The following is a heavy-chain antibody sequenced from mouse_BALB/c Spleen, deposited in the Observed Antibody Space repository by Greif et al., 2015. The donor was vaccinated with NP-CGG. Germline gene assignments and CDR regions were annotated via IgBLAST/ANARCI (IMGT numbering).Heavy chain of an antibody. Sequence: VQLQQSGPQLVRPGASVKISCKASGYSFTSYWMHWVKQRPGQGLEWIGMIDPSDSETRLNQKFKDKATLTVDKSSSTAYMQLSSPTSEDSAVYYCARDGNCWYFDVWGAGTTVTVSS. CDR2: IDPSDSET. CDR1: GYSFTSYW. J-gene: IGHJ1*01. V-gene: IGHV1S126*01. D-gene: IGHD2-1*01. CDR3: ARDGNCWYFDV.